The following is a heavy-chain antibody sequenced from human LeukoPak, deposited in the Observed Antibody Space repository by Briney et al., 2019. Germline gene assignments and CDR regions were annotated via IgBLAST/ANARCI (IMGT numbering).Heavy chain of an antibody. Sequence: SETLSLTCTVSDGSISSSSYYWGWIRQPPGKGLEWIGTIYYSGSNYYNPSLKSRVTISVDTSKNQFSLKLSTVTAADTAVYYCARGVSVWSGYCSGGTCSGGNWFDPWGQGTLVTVSS. V-gene: IGHV4-39*07. CDR3: ARGVSVWSGYCSGGTCSGGNWFDP. J-gene: IGHJ5*02. D-gene: IGHD2-15*01. CDR1: DGSISSSSYY. CDR2: IYYSGSN.